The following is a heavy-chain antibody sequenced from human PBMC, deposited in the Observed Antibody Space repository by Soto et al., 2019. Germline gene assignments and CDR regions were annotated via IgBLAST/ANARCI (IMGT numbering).Heavy chain of an antibody. CDR2: IYYSGRT. J-gene: IGHJ6*02. Sequence: QVQLQESGPGLVKPSQTLSLTCTVSGGSISRGGYYWSWIREPPGKGLEWIGYIYYSGRTYYNPSLKSRVTISVDTSKNPFSLKLSSVTAADTAVYYCARDGARGRVQSGMDVWGQGTTVTVSS. V-gene: IGHV4-31*03. D-gene: IGHD1-1*01. CDR3: ARDGARGRVQSGMDV. CDR1: GGSISRGGYY.